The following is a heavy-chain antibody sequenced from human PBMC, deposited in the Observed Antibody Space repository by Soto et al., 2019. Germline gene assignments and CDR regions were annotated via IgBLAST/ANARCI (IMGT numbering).Heavy chain of an antibody. CDR2: IYYSGST. CDR1: GGSISSSSYF. CDR3: ARHPTDFWFDP. J-gene: IGHJ5*02. Sequence: QLQLHESGPELVKPSETLSLTCTVSGGSISSSSYFWGWIRQPPGMGLEWIGSIYYSGSTYYNPSLKSRVTVSVDTSKNQFSLKLSSVTAADTAVYYCARHPTDFWFDPWGQGTLVTVSS. V-gene: IGHV4-39*01. D-gene: IGHD1-26*01.